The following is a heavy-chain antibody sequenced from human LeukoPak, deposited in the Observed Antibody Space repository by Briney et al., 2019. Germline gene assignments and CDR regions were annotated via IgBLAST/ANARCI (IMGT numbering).Heavy chain of an antibody. D-gene: IGHD5-18*01. CDR3: ARGGYSYGLEDV. CDR2: IYYSGST. Sequence: SETLSLTCTVSGGYISDYYWSWIRQPPGKGLEWIGYIYYSGSTNCNPPLRSRVTISLDMSKTQFSLVLSSVTAADTAVYYCARGGYSYGLEDVWGQGTSVTVSS. CDR1: GGYISDYY. J-gene: IGHJ6*02. V-gene: IGHV4-59*08.